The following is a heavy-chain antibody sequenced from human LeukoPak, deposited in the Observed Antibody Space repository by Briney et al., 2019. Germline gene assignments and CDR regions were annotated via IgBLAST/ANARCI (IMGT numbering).Heavy chain of an antibody. CDR3: ARDMWPARYSSSSGQAFDI. Sequence: PSETLSLTCTVSGGSISSYYWSWIRQPPGKGLEWIGYIYYSGSTNYNPSLKSRVTISVDTSKNQFSLKLSSVTAADTAVYYCARDMWPARYSSSSGQAFDIWGQGTMVTVSS. J-gene: IGHJ3*02. D-gene: IGHD6-6*01. V-gene: IGHV4-59*12. CDR2: IYYSGST. CDR1: GGSISSYY.